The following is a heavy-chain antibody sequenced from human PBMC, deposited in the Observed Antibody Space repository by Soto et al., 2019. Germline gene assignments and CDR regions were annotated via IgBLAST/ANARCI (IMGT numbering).Heavy chain of an antibody. CDR2: IYYSGST. V-gene: IGHV4-59*02. J-gene: IGHJ5*02. CDR1: GGSVSSYY. D-gene: IGHD3-10*01. Sequence: PXATLSLIFTVCGGSVSSYYWSWIRQPPGKGLEWIGYIYYSGSTNYNPSLKSRVTISVDTSKNQFSLKLSSVTAADTAVYYCERTSLWVDSGSWLDHWGQVTLVTVSS. CDR3: ERTSLWVDSGSWLDH.